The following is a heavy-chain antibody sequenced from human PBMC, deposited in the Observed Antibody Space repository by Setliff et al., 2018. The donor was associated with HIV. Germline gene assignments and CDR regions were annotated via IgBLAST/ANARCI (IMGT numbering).Heavy chain of an antibody. CDR1: GDFINNHY. Sequence: KPSETLSLTCSLSGDFINNHYWSWIRQPPGKGLEWIGHIYYSGDTNYSPSLKSRVTISIDTSKKQFSLNLSSVTAADTAVYYCARDAGGSVGNYYFDYWGQGTLVTVSS. CDR3: ARDAGGSVGNYYFDY. V-gene: IGHV4-59*11. J-gene: IGHJ4*02. CDR2: IYYSGDT. D-gene: IGHD2-15*01.